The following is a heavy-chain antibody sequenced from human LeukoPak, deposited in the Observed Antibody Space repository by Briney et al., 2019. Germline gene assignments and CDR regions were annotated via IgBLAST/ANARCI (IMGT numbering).Heavy chain of an antibody. CDR1: HGSISSGTYY. CDR3: ARRLEVPGGIGWFDP. Sequence: KPSETLSLTCAVSHGSISSGTYYWSWIRQPPGKGLEWIGYISHSGSTYYNPSLKSRVTISVDRSKNQFSLKLSSVTAADTAVYYCARRLEVPGGIGWFDPWGQGTLVTVSS. D-gene: IGHD2-2*01. CDR2: ISHSGST. J-gene: IGHJ5*02. V-gene: IGHV4-30-2*01.